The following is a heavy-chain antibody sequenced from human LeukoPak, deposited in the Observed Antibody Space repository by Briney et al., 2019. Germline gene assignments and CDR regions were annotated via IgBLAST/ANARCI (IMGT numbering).Heavy chain of an antibody. D-gene: IGHD3-16*01. V-gene: IGHV3-74*01. CDR1: GFTFSSYW. CDR3: TRDYVWFGLDY. J-gene: IGHJ4*02. CDR2: IKGDGSSA. Sequence: GGSLRLSCAASGFTFSSYWMHWVRQAPGKGLVWVSCIKGDGSSANYADSVKGRFTISRDNAKNTLYLQINSLRAEDTAVYYCTRDYVWFGLDYGGQGTLVTVSS.